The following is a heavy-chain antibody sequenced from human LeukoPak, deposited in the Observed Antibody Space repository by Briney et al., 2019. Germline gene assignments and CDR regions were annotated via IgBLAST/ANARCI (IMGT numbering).Heavy chain of an antibody. J-gene: IGHJ4*02. D-gene: IGHD3-10*01. Sequence: ASVKVSCKASGYTFTSYYMHWVRQAPGQGLEWMGIINPSGGSTSYAQKFQGRVTMTRDTSTSTVYMELSSLRSEDTAVYYCARGTMVRGVISKPYLDYWGQGTLVAVSS. CDR2: INPSGGST. V-gene: IGHV1-46*01. CDR1: GYTFTSYY. CDR3: ARGTMVRGVISKPYLDY.